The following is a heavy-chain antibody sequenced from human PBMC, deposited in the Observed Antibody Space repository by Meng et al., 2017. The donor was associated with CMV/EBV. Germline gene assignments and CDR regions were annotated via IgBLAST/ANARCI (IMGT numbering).Heavy chain of an antibody. CDR3: ARGWWLQDLNFKY. CDR2: INPNSGGT. V-gene: IGHV1-2*02. Sequence: ASVKVSCKASGYTFTGYYMHWVRQAPGQGLEWMGWINPNSGGTNYAQKFQGRVTMTRDTSISTAYTELSRLRSDDTAVYYCARGWWLQDLNFKYWGQGTLVTVSS. D-gene: IGHD5-24*01. J-gene: IGHJ4*02. CDR1: GYTFTGYY.